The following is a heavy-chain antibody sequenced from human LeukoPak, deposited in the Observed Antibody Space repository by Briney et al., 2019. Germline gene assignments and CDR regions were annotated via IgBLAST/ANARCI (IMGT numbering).Heavy chain of an antibody. CDR2: INPNSDGT. CDR1: GYTFTAYY. J-gene: IGHJ4*02. D-gene: IGHD1-26*01. Sequence: ASVKVSCKASGYTFTAYYMHWVRQAPGQGLEWMGWINPNSDGTNYAQKFQGRVTMTRDTSISTTYMELSRLTSDDTAVYYCARGLSGPADYWGQGTLVTVAS. CDR3: ARGLSGPADY. V-gene: IGHV1-2*02.